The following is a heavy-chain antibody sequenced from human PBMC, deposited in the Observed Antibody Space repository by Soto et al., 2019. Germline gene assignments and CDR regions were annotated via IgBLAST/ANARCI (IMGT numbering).Heavy chain of an antibody. D-gene: IGHD1-26*01. CDR2: IHHSGGT. CDR3: TKNSADALDY. J-gene: IGHJ4*02. CDR1: GGSVSNNNW. V-gene: IGHV4-4*02. Sequence: QVQLQESGPGLVKPSGTLSLSCAVSGGSVSNNNWWSWVRQSPGNGLEWIGEIHHSGGTSYNPSLESRATLSVDKSKNELSLRLNYVTAADTAVYDCTKNSADALDYWGLGILVTVSS.